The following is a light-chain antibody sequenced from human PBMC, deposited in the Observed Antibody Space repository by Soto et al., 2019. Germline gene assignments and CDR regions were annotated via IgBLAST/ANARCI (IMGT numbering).Light chain of an antibody. CDR2: GAS. CDR3: QQDYGYPWT. J-gene: IGKJ1*01. CDR1: QSIGHD. Sequence: AIQVTQSPSSLSASVGDRATLSCRASQSIGHDLGWYQQKPGKAPKLLIYGASTVQTGVAAWFSGSGSGTDFTPTISSLQPEDFAYYYWQQDYGYPWTFGQGTKVEVK. V-gene: IGKV1-6*01.